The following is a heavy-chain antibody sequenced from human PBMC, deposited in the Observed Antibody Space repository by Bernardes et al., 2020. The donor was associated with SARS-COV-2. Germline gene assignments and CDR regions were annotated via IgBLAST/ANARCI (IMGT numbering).Heavy chain of an antibody. V-gene: IGHV5-51*01. CDR1: GYTFTKYW. CDR3: AGVDTTLVNFYSYYMDV. Sequence: GESLKISCQTSGYTFTKYWIGWVRQMPGKGPEWKGIIFPADSKTTYSPSFQGQVTMSVDKSINTAYLQWSSLKASDTAMYYCAGVDTTLVNFYSYYMDVWGKGTTVTVSS. D-gene: IGHD5-18*01. CDR2: IFPADSKT. J-gene: IGHJ6*03.